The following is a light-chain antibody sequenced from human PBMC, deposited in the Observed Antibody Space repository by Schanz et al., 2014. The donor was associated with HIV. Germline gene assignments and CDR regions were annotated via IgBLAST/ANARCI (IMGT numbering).Light chain of an antibody. J-gene: IGLJ3*02. CDR3: AAWDDGLNAWV. CDR2: NTY. V-gene: IGLV1-44*01. Sequence: QSVLTQPPSASGTPGQRVTISCSGSSSTFRSNAVNWYQQLPGTAPKLLIYNTYHRPSGVPDRFSGSQSDSSASLAISGLQSEDEADYHCAAWDDGLNAWVFGGGTKLTVL. CDR1: SSTFRSNA.